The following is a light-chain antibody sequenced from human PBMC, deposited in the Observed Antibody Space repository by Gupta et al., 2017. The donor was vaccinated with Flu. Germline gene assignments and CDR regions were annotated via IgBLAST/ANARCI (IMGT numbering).Light chain of an antibody. Sequence: QTDTVTCGRINIGANNVHWYQQRPGPAPILLIYMNDDRPSGVPERFSGSNSGTTATLTISRVQAGDEADYYCPAWDNISGHMVFGPGTKVTVL. CDR3: PAWDNISGHMV. CDR1: NIGANN. CDR2: MND. V-gene: IGLV3-21*02. J-gene: IGLJ1*01.